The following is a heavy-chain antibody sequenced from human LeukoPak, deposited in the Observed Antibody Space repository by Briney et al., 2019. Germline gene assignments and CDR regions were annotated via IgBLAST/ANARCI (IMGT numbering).Heavy chain of an antibody. CDR1: GFTFSSYG. CDR3: AKVHRTLGFDWYYFDY. D-gene: IGHD3-9*01. Sequence: PGGSLRLSCAASGFTFSSYGMHWVRQAPGKGLEWVALISDDAINKYYAASVKGRFTISRDNSKNTLYLQMNSLRVEDTAVYYCAKVHRTLGFDWYYFDYWGQGTLVTVSS. CDR2: ISDDAINK. V-gene: IGHV3-30*18. J-gene: IGHJ4*02.